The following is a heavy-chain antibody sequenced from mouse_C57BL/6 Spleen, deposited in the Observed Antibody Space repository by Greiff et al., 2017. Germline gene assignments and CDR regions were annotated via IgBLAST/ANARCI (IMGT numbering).Heavy chain of an antibody. CDR1: GYTFTSYW. CDR2: IYPGSGST. CDR3: ARPRYEDYAMDY. D-gene: IGHD2-3*01. Sequence: VQLQQPGAELVKPGASVKMSCKASGYTFTSYWIPWVKQRPGHGLEWIGDIYPGSGSTNYNEKFKSKATLTVDTSSSTAYMQLSSLTSEDSAVYDCARPRYEDYAMDYWGQGTSVTVSS. J-gene: IGHJ4*01. V-gene: IGHV1-55*01.